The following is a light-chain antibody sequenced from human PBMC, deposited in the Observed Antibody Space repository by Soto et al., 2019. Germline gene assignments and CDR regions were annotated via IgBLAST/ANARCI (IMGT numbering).Light chain of an antibody. CDR3: SSYAGSSNV. CDR1: SSDVGGYNY. J-gene: IGLJ1*01. CDR2: EVS. Sequence: QSVLAQPASVSGSPGQSITISCTGTSSDVGGYNYVSWYQQQAGKAPKLIIHEVSNRPSGVSNRFPGSKSGNTASLTVSGLQAEDEADYYCSSYAGSSNVFGTGTKVTVL. V-gene: IGLV2-14*01.